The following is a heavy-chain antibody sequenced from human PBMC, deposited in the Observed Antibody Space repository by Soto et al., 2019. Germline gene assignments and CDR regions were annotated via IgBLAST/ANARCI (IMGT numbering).Heavy chain of an antibody. CDR2: IYYSGST. J-gene: IGHJ3*02. CDR1: GGSISSYY. CDR3: ARDQYYDSSLWGFAFDI. Sequence: SETLSLTCTVSGGSISSYYWSWIRQPPGKGLEWIGYIYYSGSTNYNPSLKSRVTISVDTSKNQFSLKLSSVTAADPAVYYCARDQYYDSSLWGFAFDIWGQGTMVTVSS. V-gene: IGHV4-59*01. D-gene: IGHD3-22*01.